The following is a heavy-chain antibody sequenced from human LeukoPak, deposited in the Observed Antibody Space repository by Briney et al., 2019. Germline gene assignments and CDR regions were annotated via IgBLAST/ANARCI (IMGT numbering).Heavy chain of an antibody. V-gene: IGHV3-49*04. CDR3: TRDRSSTSCYELYYYYYGMDV. CDR1: GFTFGDYA. J-gene: IGHJ6*02. D-gene: IGHD2-2*01. Sequence: GGSLRLSCTASGFTFGDYAMSWVRQAPGKGLEWVGFIRSKAYGGTTEYAASVKGRFTISRDDSKSIAYLQMNSLKTEDTAVYYCTRDRSSTSCYELYYYYYGMDVWGQGTTVTVSS. CDR2: IRSKAYGGTT.